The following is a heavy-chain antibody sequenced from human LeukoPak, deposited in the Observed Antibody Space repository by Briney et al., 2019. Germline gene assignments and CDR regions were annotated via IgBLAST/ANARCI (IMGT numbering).Heavy chain of an antibody. V-gene: IGHV4-4*07. CDR3: ARENYDFWSGYYPDY. CDR2: IYTSGST. CDR1: GGSISSYY. D-gene: IGHD3-3*01. J-gene: IGHJ4*02. Sequence: SETLSLTCTVSGGSISSYYWSWIRQPAGKGLEWIGRIYTSGSTNCNPSLKSRVTMSVDTSKNQFSLKLSSVTAADTAVYYCARENYDFWSGYYPDYWGQGTLVTVSS.